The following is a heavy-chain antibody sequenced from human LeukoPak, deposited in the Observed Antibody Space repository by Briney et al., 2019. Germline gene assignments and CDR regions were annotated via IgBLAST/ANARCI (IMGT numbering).Heavy chain of an antibody. CDR3: ARGGTLAYFDY. CDR1: GFTFSSYS. V-gene: IGHV3-21*01. D-gene: IGHD1-1*01. CDR2: ISSSSSSYI. J-gene: IGHJ4*02. Sequence: GGSLRLSCAASGFTFSSYSMSWVRQAPGKGLEWVSSISSSSSSYIYYADSVKGRFTISRDNAKNSLYLQMNSLRAEDTAVYYCARGGTLAYFDYWGQGTLVTVSS.